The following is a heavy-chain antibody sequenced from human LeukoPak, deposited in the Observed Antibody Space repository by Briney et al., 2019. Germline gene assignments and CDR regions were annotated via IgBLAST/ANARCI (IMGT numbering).Heavy chain of an antibody. CDR1: GFTFSSYG. CDR3: ARDSGGYVAYYFDY. J-gene: IGHJ4*02. Sequence: AGSLRLSCAASGFTFSSYGMHWVRQAPGKGLEWVAVIWYDGSNKYYADSVKGRFTISRDNSKNTLYLQMNSLRAEDTAVYYCARDSGGYVAYYFDYWGQGTLVTVSS. CDR2: IWYDGSNK. D-gene: IGHD5-12*01. V-gene: IGHV3-33*01.